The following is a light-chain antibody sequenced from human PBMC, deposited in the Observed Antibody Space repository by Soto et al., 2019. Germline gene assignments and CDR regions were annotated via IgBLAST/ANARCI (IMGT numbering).Light chain of an antibody. V-gene: IGLV2-14*01. Sequence: QSVLTQPASVSGSPGQSITISCTGTSSDVGGYNYVSWYQQHPGKAPKLMIYDVSNRPSGVSNRFSGSKSGNAASLTISGLQAEDEADYYCCSYTSSSTYVFGTGTNVPVL. J-gene: IGLJ1*01. CDR1: SSDVGGYNY. CDR2: DVS. CDR3: CSYTSSSTYV.